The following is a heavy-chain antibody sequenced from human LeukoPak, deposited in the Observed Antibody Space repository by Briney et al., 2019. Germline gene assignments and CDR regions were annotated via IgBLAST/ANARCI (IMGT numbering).Heavy chain of an antibody. V-gene: IGHV1-18*04. Sequence: GASVKVSCKASGYTFTSYGISWVRQAPGKGLEWMGWISAYNGNTNYAQKLQGRVTMTTDTSTSTAYMELRSLRSDDTAVYYCAREVYYDILTGYYTPGGIDYWGQGTLVTVSS. J-gene: IGHJ4*02. CDR3: AREVYYDILTGYYTPGGIDY. D-gene: IGHD3-9*01. CDR2: ISAYNGNT. CDR1: GYTFTSYG.